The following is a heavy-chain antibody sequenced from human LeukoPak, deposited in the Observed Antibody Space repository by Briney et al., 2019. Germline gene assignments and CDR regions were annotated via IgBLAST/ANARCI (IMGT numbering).Heavy chain of an antibody. CDR3: ARGRREYYYDSSGYYYPH. CDR2: IIPIFGTA. J-gene: IGHJ4*02. D-gene: IGHD3-22*01. CDR1: GGTFSSYA. V-gene: IGHV1-69*05. Sequence: SVKVSCKASGGTFSSYAISWVRQAPGQGLEWMGRIIPIFGTANYAQKFQGRVTITTDESTSTAYMQLSSQRSEDTAVYYCARGRREYYYDSSGYYYPHWGQGTLVTVSS.